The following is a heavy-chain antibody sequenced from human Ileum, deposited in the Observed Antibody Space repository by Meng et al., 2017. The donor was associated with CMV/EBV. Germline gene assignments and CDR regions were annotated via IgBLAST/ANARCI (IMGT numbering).Heavy chain of an antibody. V-gene: IGHV6-1*01. CDR2: TAYRSKWDY. Sequence: QIQLQHSGPGLVKPSQTLSLTCDISGDSVSTNNVAWNWIRQSPLRGLEWLGRTAYRSKWDYEYSVSEKSRITISPDTSKNQFSLQLRSVTPEDTAVYYCARESELLRFDHWGQGTLVTVSS. CDR1: GDSVSTNNVA. CDR3: ARESELLRFDH. J-gene: IGHJ4*02. D-gene: IGHD6-6*01.